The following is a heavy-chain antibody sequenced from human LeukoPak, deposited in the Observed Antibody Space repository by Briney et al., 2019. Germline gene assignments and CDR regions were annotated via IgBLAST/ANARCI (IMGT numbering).Heavy chain of an antibody. CDR1: GFTFSSYG. V-gene: IGHV3-23*01. D-gene: IGHD1-26*01. J-gene: IGHJ4*02. CDR3: ARTGGSQGGNY. Sequence: HPGGSLRLSCAASGFTFSSYGMSWVRQAPGKGLEWVSGISGSGSGTYYADSVKGRFTISRDNSKNTLYLQMNSLRAEDTAVYYCARTGGSQGGNYWGQGTLVTVSS. CDR2: ISGSGSGT.